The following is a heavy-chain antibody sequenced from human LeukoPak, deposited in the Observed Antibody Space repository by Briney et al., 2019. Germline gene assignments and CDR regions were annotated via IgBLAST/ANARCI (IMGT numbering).Heavy chain of an antibody. J-gene: IGHJ4*02. CDR1: RFTFSTYT. V-gene: IGHV3-21*01. D-gene: IGHD2-21*02. Sequence: GGSLRLSCAASRFTFSTYTMNWVRQAPGKGLQWVSSISDSGGATFYADSLRGRFTISRDNAKNSLYLQMNSLTAEDTAVYYCARFRTWGDKAFDYWGQGTLVTVSS. CDR2: ISDSGGAT. CDR3: ARFRTWGDKAFDY.